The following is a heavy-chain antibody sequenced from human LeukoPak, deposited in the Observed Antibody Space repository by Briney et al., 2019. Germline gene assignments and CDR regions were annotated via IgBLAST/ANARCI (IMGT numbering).Heavy chain of an antibody. V-gene: IGHV3-23*01. J-gene: IGHJ4*02. CDR1: GFTFSSYA. D-gene: IGHD1-14*01. CDR2: ISGSGGST. Sequence: GGSLRLSCAASGFTFSSYAMSWVRQAPGKGLEWVSAISGSGGSTYYADSVKGRFTTSRDNSKNTLYLQMNSLRAEDTAVYYCAKDHTRGGNFDYWGQGTLVTVSS. CDR3: AKDHTRGGNFDY.